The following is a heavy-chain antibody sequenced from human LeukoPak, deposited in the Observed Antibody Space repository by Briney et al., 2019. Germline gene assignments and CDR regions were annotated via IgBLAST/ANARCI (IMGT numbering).Heavy chain of an antibody. J-gene: IGHJ6*02. CDR3: ARGLNYYGMDV. CDR2: ISYDGSNK. CDR1: GFTFSSYA. V-gene: IGHV3-30-3*01. Sequence: GGSLRLSCAASGFTFSSYAMHWVRQAPGKGLEWVAVISYDGSNKYYADSVKGRFTISRDNSKNTLYLQMNSLRAEDTVVYYCARGLNYYGMDVWGQGTTVTVSS.